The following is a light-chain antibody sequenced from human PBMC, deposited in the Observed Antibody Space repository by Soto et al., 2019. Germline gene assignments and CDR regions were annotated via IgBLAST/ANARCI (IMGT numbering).Light chain of an antibody. J-gene: IGLJ2*01. Sequence: QSALTQPASVSGSPGQSITISCSGASSDVGPYKLVAWYQQHPDKAPKLIIHEGTKRPSGVSSRFSGSQSGTTASLTISGLQAEDEADYYCRSYAASDLIFGGGTKLTVL. V-gene: IGLV2-23*01. CDR1: SSDVGPYKL. CDR3: RSYAASDLI. CDR2: EGT.